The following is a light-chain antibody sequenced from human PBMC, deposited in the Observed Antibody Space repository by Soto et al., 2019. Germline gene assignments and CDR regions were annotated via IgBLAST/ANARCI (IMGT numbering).Light chain of an antibody. CDR3: QQYNNWPQLT. V-gene: IGKV3-20*01. CDR1: QSISSNF. Sequence: EVVLTQSPDTLSLSVGERASLSCRASQSISSNFLAWYQQKPGQAPRLLIYSASTRATGVPDRFSGSGSGTHFTLTITRLEPEDFAVYYCQQYNNWPQLTFGGGTKVDIK. J-gene: IGKJ4*01. CDR2: SAS.